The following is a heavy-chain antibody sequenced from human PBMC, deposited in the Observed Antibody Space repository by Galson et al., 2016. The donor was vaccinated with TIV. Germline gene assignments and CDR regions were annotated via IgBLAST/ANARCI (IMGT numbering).Heavy chain of an antibody. CDR2: ISRRGFNT. J-gene: IGHJ6*02. CDR3: AKEAGTDYYYGMDV. D-gene: IGHD1/OR15-1a*01. CDR1: GFIFNSFA. Sequence: LRLSCAASGFIFNSFAMSWVRQAPGKGLQWVSAISRRGFNTYYADSAKGRFTISSDNSKNTLYLQMNSVRADDTAVYYCAKEAGTDYYYGMDVWGQGTTVTVSS. V-gene: IGHV3-23*01.